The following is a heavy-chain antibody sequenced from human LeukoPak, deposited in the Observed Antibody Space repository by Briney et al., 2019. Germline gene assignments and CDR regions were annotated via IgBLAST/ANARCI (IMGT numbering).Heavy chain of an antibody. Sequence: PSETLSLTCTVSGGPISSYYWSWIRQPPGKGLEWIGYIYYSGSTNYNPSLKSRVTISVDTSKNQFSLKLSSVTAADTAVYYCARGVSSGYRLNWFDPWGQGTLVTVSS. J-gene: IGHJ5*02. CDR1: GGPISSYY. CDR3: ARGVSSGYRLNWFDP. D-gene: IGHD3-3*01. V-gene: IGHV4-59*01. CDR2: IYYSGST.